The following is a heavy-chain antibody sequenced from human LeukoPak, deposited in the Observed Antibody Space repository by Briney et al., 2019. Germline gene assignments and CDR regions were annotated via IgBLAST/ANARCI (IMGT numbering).Heavy chain of an antibody. CDR1: GGSISGSSYY. Sequence: PSETLSLTCTVSGGSISGSSYYWGWIRQPPGKGLEWIGSIYYSGSTNYIPSLKSRVTISVDTSKNQFSLKLSSVTAADTAVYYCARARGYYFDYWGQGILVTVSS. V-gene: IGHV4-39*07. J-gene: IGHJ4*02. CDR2: IYYSGST. CDR3: ARARGYYFDY.